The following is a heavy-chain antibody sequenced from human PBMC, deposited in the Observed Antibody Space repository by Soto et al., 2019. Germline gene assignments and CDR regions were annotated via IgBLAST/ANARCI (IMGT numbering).Heavy chain of an antibody. CDR3: AHKGPEDWPLDY. D-gene: IGHD3-9*01. V-gene: IGHV2-5*02. CDR1: GFSLSTSGVG. Sequence: QITLKESGPTLVRPTQTLTLTCAFSGFSLSTSGVGVGWIRQPPGKALEWLAVIYWDDSKHYSPSLRSRLTITKDTCKNQVVLTMTNMDPMDTGTYYCAHKGPEDWPLDYWGQGTLVTVSS. CDR2: IYWDDSK. J-gene: IGHJ4*02.